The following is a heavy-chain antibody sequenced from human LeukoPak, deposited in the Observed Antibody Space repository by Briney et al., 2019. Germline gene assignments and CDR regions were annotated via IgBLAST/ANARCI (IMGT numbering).Heavy chain of an antibody. Sequence: GRSLRLSCAASGFTFSSYAAHWVRQAPGKGLEWVAAISYDGSKKYYADSVKGRFTISRDKSKNTLDLQVNSPRVEDTAMYYCARAEFYFDSSGYYPFDSWGQGTLVTVSS. V-gene: IGHV3-30*01. CDR2: ISYDGSKK. D-gene: IGHD3-22*01. J-gene: IGHJ4*02. CDR3: ARAEFYFDSSGYYPFDS. CDR1: GFTFSSYA.